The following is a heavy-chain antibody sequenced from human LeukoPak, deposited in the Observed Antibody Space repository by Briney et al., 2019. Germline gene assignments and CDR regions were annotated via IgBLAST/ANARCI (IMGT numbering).Heavy chain of an antibody. Sequence: PSETLSLTCTVSGGSISSSSYYWGWIRQAPGKGLEWIATIYHSGSTYYNPSLQSRVTISLDTPKNQFSLRLSSVTAADTAVYYCARVTGYMIEDYFDYWGQGTLVTVSS. J-gene: IGHJ4*02. CDR3: ARVTGYMIEDYFDY. CDR1: GGSISSSSYY. CDR2: IYHSGST. V-gene: IGHV4-39*07. D-gene: IGHD3-22*01.